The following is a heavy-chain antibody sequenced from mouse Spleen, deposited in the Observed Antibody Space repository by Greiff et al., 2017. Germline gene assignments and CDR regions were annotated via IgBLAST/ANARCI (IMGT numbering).Heavy chain of an antibody. CDR1: GYTFTSYW. CDR2: INPSTGYT. V-gene: IGHV1-4*01. J-gene: IGHJ4*01. CDR3: ARRDAMDY. Sequence: VQLQQPGAELVRPGASVKMSCKASGYTFTSYWMHWVKQRPGQGLEWIGYINPSTGYTEYNQKFKDKATLTADKSSSTAYMQLSSLTSEDSAVYYCARRDAMDYWGQGTSVTVSS.